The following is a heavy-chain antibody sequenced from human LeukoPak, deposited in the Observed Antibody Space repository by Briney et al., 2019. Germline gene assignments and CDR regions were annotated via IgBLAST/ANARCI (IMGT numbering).Heavy chain of an antibody. V-gene: IGHV4-59*08. J-gene: IGHJ4*02. Sequence: NPSETLSLTCTVSGGSISTYYWSWIRRPPGKGLEWIGYIYYSGSTNYNPSLKSRVTISVDTAKNQFSLTLTSVTAADTAVYYCARLYLPATRFDSWGQGTLVTVSS. CDR2: IYYSGST. CDR3: ARLYLPATRFDS. CDR1: GGSISTYY. D-gene: IGHD5-24*01.